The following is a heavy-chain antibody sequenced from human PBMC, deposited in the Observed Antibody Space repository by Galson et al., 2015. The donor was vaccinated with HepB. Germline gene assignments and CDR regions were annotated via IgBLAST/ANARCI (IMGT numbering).Heavy chain of an antibody. V-gene: IGHV4-39*01. CDR1: GGSISTTSYY. J-gene: IGHJ5*02. CDR3: ARRGNGFDP. CDR2: IYYSGST. Sequence: SETLSLTCTVSGGSISTTSYYWGWIRQPPGKGLEWIGNIYYSGSTYYNPSLRSRVTISVETSKNQFSLKVSSVTAADTAVYYCARRGNGFDPWGQGSLVTVSS.